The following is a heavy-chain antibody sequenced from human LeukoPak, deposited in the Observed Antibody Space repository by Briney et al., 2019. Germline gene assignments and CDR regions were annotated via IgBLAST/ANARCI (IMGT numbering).Heavy chain of an antibody. CDR1: GFTFSSHW. Sequence: GGSLRLSCVVSGFTFSSHWMSWVRQAPGKGLEWVANIKEDGSEKYYVDSVKGRFTISRDNAKKSLYLRMDSLRAEDTAVYYCATHGYSELRYFDWSTNEWGQGTLVTVSS. CDR3: ATHGYSELRYFDWSTNE. D-gene: IGHD3-9*01. CDR2: IKEDGSEK. J-gene: IGHJ4*02. V-gene: IGHV3-7*01.